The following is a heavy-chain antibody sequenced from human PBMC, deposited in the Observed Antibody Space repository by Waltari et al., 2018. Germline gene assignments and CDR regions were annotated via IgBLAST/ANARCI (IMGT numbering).Heavy chain of an antibody. J-gene: IGHJ3*02. D-gene: IGHD3-10*01. V-gene: IGHV1-69*14. CDR2: IIPIFGTA. CDR3: ARQITMVRGAGGLDI. CDR1: GGTFSSYA. Sequence: QVQLVQSGAEVKKPGSSVKVSCKASGGTFSSYAIRWVLQAPGQGLEWMGGIIPIFGTANYAQKFQGRVTITADKSTSTAYMELSSLRSEDTAVYYCARQITMVRGAGGLDIWGQGTMVTVSS.